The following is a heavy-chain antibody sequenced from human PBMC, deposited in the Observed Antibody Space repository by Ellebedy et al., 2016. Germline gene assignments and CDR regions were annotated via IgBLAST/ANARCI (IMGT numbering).Heavy chain of an antibody. J-gene: IGHJ4*02. CDR2: MNPNSANT. V-gene: IGHV1-8*01. Sequence: ASVKVSCKASGNTFTSYDINWVRQAPGQGLEWMGWMNPNSANTGYAEKFRYTVTLTRDTSTDTAYMELNSLRSEDTAVYYCARARRGLLWADNWGQGTLVAVSS. CDR3: ARARRGLLWADN. D-gene: IGHD4-17*01. CDR1: GNTFTSYD.